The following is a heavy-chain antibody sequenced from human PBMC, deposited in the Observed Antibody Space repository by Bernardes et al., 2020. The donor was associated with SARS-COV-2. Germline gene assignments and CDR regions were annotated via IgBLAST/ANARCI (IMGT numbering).Heavy chain of an antibody. CDR1: GGSFTNYH. V-gene: IGHV4-34*01. J-gene: IGHJ5*02. Sequence: SETLSLTRAVSGGSFTNYHWSWIRQPPGQRLEWIGEISHTGTTNYSPSLKSRVTISMDASKKQFSLSLTSVTAADTAVYYCARRGRSSTDSPWGQGTLVTVSS. D-gene: IGHD3-10*01. CDR2: ISHTGTT. CDR3: ARRGRSSTDSP.